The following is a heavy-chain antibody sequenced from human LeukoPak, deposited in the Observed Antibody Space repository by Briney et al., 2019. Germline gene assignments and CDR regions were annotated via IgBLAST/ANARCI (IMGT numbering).Heavy chain of an antibody. Sequence: SETLSLTCAVYGGSFSGYYWSWIRQPPGKGLELIWEVNHSGSTNYNPSLKSRVTISVDTSKNQFSLKLSSVTAADTAVYYCARGKEGDSYGTDYWGQGTLVTVSS. D-gene: IGHD5-18*01. CDR3: ARGKEGDSYGTDY. J-gene: IGHJ4*02. CDR1: GGSFSGYY. V-gene: IGHV4-34*01. CDR2: VNHSGST.